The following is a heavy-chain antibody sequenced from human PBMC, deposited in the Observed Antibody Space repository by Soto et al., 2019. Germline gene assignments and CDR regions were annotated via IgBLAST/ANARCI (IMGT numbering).Heavy chain of an antibody. Sequence: KFQGRVTITRDTSASTAYMELSSLRSEDTAVYYCARESGGALLWFGELLSGWFDPWGQGTLVTVSS. CDR3: ARESGGALLWFGELLSGWFDP. D-gene: IGHD3-10*01. J-gene: IGHJ5*02. V-gene: IGHV1-3*01.